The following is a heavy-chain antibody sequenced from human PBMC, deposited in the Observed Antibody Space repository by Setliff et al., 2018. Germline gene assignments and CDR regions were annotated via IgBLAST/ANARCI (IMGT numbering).Heavy chain of an antibody. V-gene: IGHV4-39*07. CDR2: LYYNGDT. CDR1: GGSISNSSYT. CDR3: AKGGGRSHSDS. J-gene: IGHJ4*02. Sequence: ASETLSLTCTVSGGSISNSSYTWGWIRQPPGKGLEWIGGLYYNGDTYYSPSLKSRVTISIDKSNNQFSLKLTSMTAADTAVYYCAKGGGRSHSDSWGQGILVTVSS. D-gene: IGHD1-1*01.